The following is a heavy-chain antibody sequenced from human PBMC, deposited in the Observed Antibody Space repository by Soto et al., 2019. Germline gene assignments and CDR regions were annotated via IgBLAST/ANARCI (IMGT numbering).Heavy chain of an antibody. D-gene: IGHD2-15*01. J-gene: IGHJ6*02. CDR2: TSAYNGNT. CDR1: GYTFTSYG. Sequence: ASVKVSCKASGYTFTSYGISWVRQAPGQGLEWMGWTSAYNGNTNYAQKLQGRVTMTTDTSTSTAYMELRSLRSDDTAVYYCARGGVEVVVAATPNYYYYGMDVWGQGTTVTVSS. CDR3: ARGGVEVVVAATPNYYYYGMDV. V-gene: IGHV1-18*01.